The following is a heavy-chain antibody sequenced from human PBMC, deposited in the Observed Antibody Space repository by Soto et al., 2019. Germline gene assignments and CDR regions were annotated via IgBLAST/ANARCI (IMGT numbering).Heavy chain of an antibody. CDR2: IKSKTDGGTT. J-gene: IGHJ6*02. V-gene: IGHV3-15*07. D-gene: IGHD5-12*01. CDR3: TTDRPNPRWLPEARYYYYGMDV. Sequence: GGSLRLSCAASGFTFSNAWMNWVRQAPGKGLEWVGRIKSKTDGGTTDYAAPVKGRFTISRDDSKNTLYLQMNSLKTEDTAVYYCTTDRPNPRWLPEARYYYYGMDVWGQGTTVTVSS. CDR1: GFTFSNAW.